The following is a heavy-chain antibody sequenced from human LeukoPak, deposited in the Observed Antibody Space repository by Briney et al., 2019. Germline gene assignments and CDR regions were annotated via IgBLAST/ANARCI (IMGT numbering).Heavy chain of an antibody. CDR2: IWYDGSNK. V-gene: IGHV3-33*06. D-gene: IGHD1-26*01. Sequence: TGRSLRLSCAASGFTFSSYGMHWVRQAPGKGLEWVAVIWYDGSNKYYADSVKGRFTISRDNSKNTLYLQMNSLRAEDTAVYYCAKDGTQWELSVVFGFGTFDYWGQGTLVTVSS. CDR3: AKDGTQWELSVVFGFGTFDY. CDR1: GFTFSSYG. J-gene: IGHJ4*02.